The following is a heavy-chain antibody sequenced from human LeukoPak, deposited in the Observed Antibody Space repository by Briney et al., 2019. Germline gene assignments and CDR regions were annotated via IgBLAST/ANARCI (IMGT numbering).Heavy chain of an antibody. V-gene: IGHV4-34*01. J-gene: IGHJ4*02. CDR1: GGSFSGYY. Sequence: PSGTLSLTCAVYGGSFSGYYWSWIRQPPGKGLEWIGEINHSGSTNYNLSLKSRVTISVDTSKNQFSLKLSSVTAADTAVYYCARALWSIAARRYYFDYWGQGTLVTVSS. CDR2: INHSGST. D-gene: IGHD6-6*01. CDR3: ARALWSIAARRYYFDY.